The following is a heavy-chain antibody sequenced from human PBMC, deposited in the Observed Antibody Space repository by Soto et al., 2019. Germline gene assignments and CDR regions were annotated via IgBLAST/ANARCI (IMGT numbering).Heavy chain of an antibody. D-gene: IGHD2-15*01. V-gene: IGHV4-59*01. CDR1: GCSISSYY. J-gene: IGHJ6*02. Sequence: SETLSLTCTVSGCSISSYYWSWIRQPPGKGLEWIGYIYYSGSTNYNPSLKSRVTISVDTSKNQFSLKLSSVTAADTAVYYCARMEYCSGGSCYGNYYYGMDVWGQGTTVTVSS. CDR2: IYYSGST. CDR3: ARMEYCSGGSCYGNYYYGMDV.